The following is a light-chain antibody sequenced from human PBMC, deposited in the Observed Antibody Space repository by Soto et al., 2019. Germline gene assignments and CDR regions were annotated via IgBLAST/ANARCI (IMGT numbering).Light chain of an antibody. Sequence: DIQMTQSPSSLSASVGDRVTITCRASQNIRNYLNWYQQRPGKTPNLLVYAASNLRSGIPSRFGGSGSGTDFTLTISSLQPEDFGTYYCQPIHSTSSYTFGQGSRV. CDR1: QNIRNY. V-gene: IGKV1-39*01. CDR3: QPIHSTSSYT. CDR2: AAS. J-gene: IGKJ2*01.